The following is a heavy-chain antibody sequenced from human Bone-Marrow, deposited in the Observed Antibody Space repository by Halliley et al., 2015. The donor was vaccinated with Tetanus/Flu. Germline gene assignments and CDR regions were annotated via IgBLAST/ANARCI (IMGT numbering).Heavy chain of an antibody. V-gene: IGHV3-11*06. CDR3: ARLPVAYDYYFYGMDV. CDR2: IDRSSSYP. J-gene: IGHJ6*02. Sequence: FIDRSSSYPNYSDSVKGRFTISRDNAENSLYLQMNGLRAEDTAVYYCARLPVAYDYYFYGMDVWGQGTTVTVSS.